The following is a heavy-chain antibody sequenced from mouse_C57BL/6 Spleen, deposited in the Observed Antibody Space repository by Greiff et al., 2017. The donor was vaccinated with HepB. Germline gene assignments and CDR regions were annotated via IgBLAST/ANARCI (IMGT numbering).Heavy chain of an antibody. Sequence: QVQLQQSGAELVMPGASVKLSCKASGYTFTSYWMHWVKQRPGQGLEWIGEIDPSDSYTNYNQKFKGKSTLTVDKSSSTAYMQLSSLTSEDSAVYYCARRGDYYGSSYYFDYWGQGTTLTVSS. D-gene: IGHD1-1*01. J-gene: IGHJ2*01. V-gene: IGHV1-69*01. CDR2: IDPSDSYT. CDR3: ARRGDYYGSSYYFDY. CDR1: GYTFTSYW.